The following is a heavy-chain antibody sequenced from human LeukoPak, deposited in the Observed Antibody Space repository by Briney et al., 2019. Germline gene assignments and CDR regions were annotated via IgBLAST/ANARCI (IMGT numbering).Heavy chain of an antibody. CDR1: DDSITIYY. CDR3: ARGRVSSSSWYSTYYYYFYMDV. Sequence: SETLSLTCTVSDDSITIYYWTWVRQPPGKGLEWVGYIDHTGSTNYNPSLNRRVTISRHTSKNHFSLELSSVTAADTAVYFCARGRVSSSSWYSTYYYYFYMDVWGKGTTVTVSS. CDR2: IDHTGST. J-gene: IGHJ6*03. D-gene: IGHD6-13*01. V-gene: IGHV4-59*01.